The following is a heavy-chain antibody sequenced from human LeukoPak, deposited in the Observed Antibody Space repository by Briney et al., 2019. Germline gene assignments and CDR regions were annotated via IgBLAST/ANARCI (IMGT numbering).Heavy chain of an antibody. CDR1: GGSISSGSYY. CDR3: ARAPRKAWFDP. D-gene: IGHD1-14*01. CDR2: IYSSGST. J-gene: IGHJ5*02. Sequence: SETLSLTCTVSGGSISSGSYYWNWIRQPAGKGLEWIGRIYSSGSTYYNPSLKSRVTLSVDTSKKQFSLKLTSVTAADTAMYYCARAPRKAWFDPWGQGTLVTVSS. V-gene: IGHV4-61*02.